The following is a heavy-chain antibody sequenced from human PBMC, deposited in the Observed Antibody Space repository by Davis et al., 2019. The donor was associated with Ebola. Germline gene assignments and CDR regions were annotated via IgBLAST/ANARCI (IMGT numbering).Heavy chain of an antibody. CDR3: TIGGTTGGFDY. J-gene: IGHJ4*02. D-gene: IGHD1-14*01. CDR1: GYTFTGYY. V-gene: IGHV1-24*01. CDR2: FDPEHGGA. Sequence: ASVKVSCKASGYTFTGYYMHWVRQAPGQGLEWMGSFDPEHGGAIYSQKFQGRVTMIDDTSTDTAYMELSSLRSEDTAVYYCTIGGTTGGFDYWGQGTLVTVSS.